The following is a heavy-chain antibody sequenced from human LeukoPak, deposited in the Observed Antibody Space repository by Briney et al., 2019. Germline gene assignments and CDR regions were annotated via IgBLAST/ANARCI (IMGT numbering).Heavy chain of an antibody. Sequence: TGGSLRLSCAASGFTFSNYAMSWVRQAPGKGLEWVSSISGDGANTYFTDSVKGRFTISRDNSKNTLNLLMNNLRAEDTAVYYCARTVVPDYWGQGTLVTVSS. CDR3: ARTVVPDY. J-gene: IGHJ4*02. CDR1: GFTFSNYA. V-gene: IGHV3-23*01. D-gene: IGHD4-23*01. CDR2: ISGDGANT.